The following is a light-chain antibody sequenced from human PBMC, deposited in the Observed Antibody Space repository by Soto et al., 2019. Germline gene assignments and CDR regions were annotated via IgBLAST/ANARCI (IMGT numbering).Light chain of an antibody. J-gene: IGKJ1*01. CDR3: QQYGSSAKT. V-gene: IGKV3-20*01. Sequence: EIVLTQSPGTLSLSPGERATLSCRASQSVSSSYLAWYQQKPGQAPRLLIYGASSRATGIPDRFSGSGSGPDFTITISRLEPEAFAVSYCQQYGSSAKTCGQGTKVEIK. CDR2: GAS. CDR1: QSVSSSY.